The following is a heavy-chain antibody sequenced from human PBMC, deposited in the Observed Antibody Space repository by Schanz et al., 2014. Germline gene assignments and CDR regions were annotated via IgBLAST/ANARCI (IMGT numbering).Heavy chain of an antibody. D-gene: IGHD2-15*01. V-gene: IGHV3-30*04. CDR1: GFTFSSYA. Sequence: QVQLVESGGGVVQPGRSLRLSCAASGFTFSSYAMHWVRQAPGKGLEWVALISYDGNNKYYADSVKGRFTISRDNSKNTQYLRMISLRAEDRAMFPCAREIPAGGHFDYWGQGTLVSVSS. J-gene: IGHJ4*02. CDR2: ISYDGNNK. CDR3: AREIPAGGHFDY.